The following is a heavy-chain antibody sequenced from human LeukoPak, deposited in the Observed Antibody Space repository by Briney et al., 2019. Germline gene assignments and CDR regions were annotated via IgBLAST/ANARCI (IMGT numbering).Heavy chain of an antibody. Sequence: HSETLSLTCTVSSGSISTSNYYWGWVRQPPGTALEWLGNIFYSGSTYYSPSLKSRVTISLDTSRNQFSLKLNSVTAADTAVYYCAKGYSSGWYWRYYFDYWGQGTLVTVSS. CDR3: AKGYSSGWYWRYYFDY. V-gene: IGHV4-39*07. D-gene: IGHD6-19*01. CDR1: SGSISTSNYY. CDR2: IFYSGST. J-gene: IGHJ4*02.